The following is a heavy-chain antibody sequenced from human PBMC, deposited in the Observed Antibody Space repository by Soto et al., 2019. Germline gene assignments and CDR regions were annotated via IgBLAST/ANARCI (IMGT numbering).Heavy chain of an antibody. V-gene: IGHV1-18*01. J-gene: IGHJ6*02. CDR1: GYTFSTYG. CDR2: ISTYNGNT. Sequence: QVQLVQSGAEVKKPGASVNVSCKASGYTFSTYGISWVRQAPGQGLEWMGWISTYNGNTNYAQNLQGRVTMTTDTSAKAACMELRRLRSDDTAVYYWARDDDFWSGYYQLYYSGMDVWGQGTSVPVSS. D-gene: IGHD3-3*01. CDR3: ARDDDFWSGYYQLYYSGMDV.